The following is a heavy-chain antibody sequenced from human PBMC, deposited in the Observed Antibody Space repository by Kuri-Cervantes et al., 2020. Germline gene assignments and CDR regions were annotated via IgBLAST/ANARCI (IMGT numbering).Heavy chain of an antibody. J-gene: IGHJ4*02. D-gene: IGHD2-15*01. Sequence: GESLKISCAASGFTFSSYGMHWVRQAPGKGLEWVAVIWYDGSNKYYADSVKGRFTISRDNSKNTLYLQMDSLRAEDTAVYYCAMRYCSGSCYHPFDYWGQGTLVTVSS. V-gene: IGHV3-33*01. CDR2: IWYDGSNK. CDR1: GFTFSSYG. CDR3: AMRYCSGSCYHPFDY.